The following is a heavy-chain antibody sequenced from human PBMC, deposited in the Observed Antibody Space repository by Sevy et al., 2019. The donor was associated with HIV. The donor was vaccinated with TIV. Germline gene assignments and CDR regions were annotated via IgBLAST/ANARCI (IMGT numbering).Heavy chain of an antibody. CDR1: GFTFYNYG. J-gene: IGHJ4*02. V-gene: IGHV3-30*02. CDR3: AKESSITDRRGIDY. D-gene: IGHD6-6*01. CDR2: IRYDGINE. Sequence: GGSLRLSCAASGFTFYNYGMHWVRQAPGKGLEWVTFIRYDGINEYHADSVKGRFVISRDNPKNTLYLQMNTVRAEDTAVYYCAKESSITDRRGIDYWGQGTLVTVSS.